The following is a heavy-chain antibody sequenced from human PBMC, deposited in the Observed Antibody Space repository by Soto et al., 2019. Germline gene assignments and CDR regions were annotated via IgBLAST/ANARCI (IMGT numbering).Heavy chain of an antibody. CDR2: ISYDGSNK. J-gene: IGHJ6*02. Sequence: GGSLRLSCAASGFTFSSYAMHWVRQAPGKGLKWVAVISYDGSNKYYADSVKGRFTISRDNSKNTLYLQMNSLRAEDTAVYYCAGVRYQLLEGRFDGMDVWGQGTTVTVSS. D-gene: IGHD2-2*01. V-gene: IGHV3-30-3*01. CDR1: GFTFSSYA. CDR3: AGVRYQLLEGRFDGMDV.